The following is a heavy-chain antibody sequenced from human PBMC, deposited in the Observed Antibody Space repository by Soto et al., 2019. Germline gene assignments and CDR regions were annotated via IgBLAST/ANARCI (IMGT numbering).Heavy chain of an antibody. CDR1: GFTFSSYA. CDR2: ISGGGGST. D-gene: IGHD1-1*01. CDR3: AKPGGNGRLVDY. V-gene: IGHV3-23*01. J-gene: IGHJ4*02. Sequence: EVQLLESGGGLVQPGGSLRLSCAASGFTFSSYAMSWVRQAPGKGLAWVSAISGGGGSTYYADSVKGRFTISRDNSKNSLYLRINSLRVEDTAIYYGAKPGGNGRLVDYWGQGTLVTVSS.